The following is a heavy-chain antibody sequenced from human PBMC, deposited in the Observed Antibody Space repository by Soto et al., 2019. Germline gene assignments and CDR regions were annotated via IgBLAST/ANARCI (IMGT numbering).Heavy chain of an antibody. D-gene: IGHD3-9*01. Sequence: KPTETQGLPCAVYGGFFRGYYWSWIRQPPGKGLEWIGEINHSRSTNYNPSLKSRVTIAVDTSKNQFSLKLSSVTAADPAVYYCARALLFFDWLPAYYGMDVWGQGTTVTVSS. J-gene: IGHJ6*02. V-gene: IGHV4-34*01. CDR3: ARALLFFDWLPAYYGMDV. CDR1: GGFFRGYY. CDR2: INHSRST.